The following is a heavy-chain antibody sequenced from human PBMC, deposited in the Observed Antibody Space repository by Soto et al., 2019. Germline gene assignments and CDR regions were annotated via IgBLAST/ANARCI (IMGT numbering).Heavy chain of an antibody. CDR1: GFTFSSYA. CDR2: ISGSGGST. J-gene: IGHJ4*02. Sequence: PGGSLRLSCAASGFTFSSYAMSWVRQAPGKGLEWVSAISGSGGSTYYADSVKGRFTISRDNSKNTLYLQMNSLRAEDTAVYYCAKDICSGGSCYWTGYYFDYWGQGTLVTVSS. V-gene: IGHV3-23*01. CDR3: AKDICSGGSCYWTGYYFDY. D-gene: IGHD2-15*01.